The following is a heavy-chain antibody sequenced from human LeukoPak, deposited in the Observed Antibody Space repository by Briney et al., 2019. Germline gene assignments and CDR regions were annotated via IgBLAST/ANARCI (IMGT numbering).Heavy chain of an antibody. D-gene: IGHD2-2*02. Sequence: SETLSLTCTVSGGSISSYHWSWIRQPPGKGLEWIGYIYNSGSTNYNPSLKSRVTISVDTSKNQFSLKLSSVTAADTAVYYCARTYLGYCSSTTCYRHFDYWGQGTLVTVSS. CDR3: ARTYLGYCSSTTCYRHFDY. CDR1: GGSISSYH. CDR2: IYNSGST. J-gene: IGHJ4*02. V-gene: IGHV4-59*01.